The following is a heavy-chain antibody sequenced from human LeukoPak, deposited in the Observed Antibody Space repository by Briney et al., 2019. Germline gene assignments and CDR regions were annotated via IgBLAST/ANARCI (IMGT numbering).Heavy chain of an antibody. Sequence: PSQTLSLTCTVSGGSISSRDYYWSWIRQPPGKGLEWIGYIYYSGSASYNPSLKSRVTISVDTSQNQFSLRLTSVTAADTAVYSCARGFDGHNAFDIWGQGTMVTVSS. J-gene: IGHJ3*02. CDR2: IYYSGSA. CDR1: GGSISSRDYY. V-gene: IGHV4-30-4*08. CDR3: ARGFDGHNAFDI. D-gene: IGHD3-9*01.